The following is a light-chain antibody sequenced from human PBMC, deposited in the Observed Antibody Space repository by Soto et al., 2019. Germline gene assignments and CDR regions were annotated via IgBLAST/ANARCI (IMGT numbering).Light chain of an antibody. V-gene: IGKV1-5*01. J-gene: IGKJ1*01. CDR3: QQFYKGWT. Sequence: DIQMTQSPSTLSASVGDRVTITCRASQSVGRSLAWYQQQPGKAPQLLIHGVSTLESGVPSRFSGFGSGTEFTLSISSLQPGDFGTYYCQQFYKGWTFGQGTRV. CDR2: GVS. CDR1: QSVGRS.